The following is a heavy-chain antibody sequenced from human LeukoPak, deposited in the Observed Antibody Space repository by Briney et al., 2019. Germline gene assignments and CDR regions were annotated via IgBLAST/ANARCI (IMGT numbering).Heavy chain of an antibody. Sequence: ASVKVSCKASGYTFTSYGISWVRQAPGQGLEWMGWINPNSGDTNYAQKFQGRVTMTRDTSITTVYMEVSSLRSDDTALYYCARGGGFDYWGQGTPVIVSS. CDR2: INPNSGDT. V-gene: IGHV1-2*02. J-gene: IGHJ4*02. D-gene: IGHD3-3*01. CDR1: GYTFTSYG. CDR3: ARGGGFDY.